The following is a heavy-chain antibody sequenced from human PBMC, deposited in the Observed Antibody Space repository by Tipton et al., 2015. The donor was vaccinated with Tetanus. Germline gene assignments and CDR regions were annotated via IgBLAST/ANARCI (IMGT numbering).Heavy chain of an antibody. J-gene: IGHJ6*02. Sequence: QVQLVQSGAEVKKPGASVKVSCKASGYTFTSYYMHWVRQAPGQGLEWMGIINPSGGSTSYAQKFQGRVTMTRDTSTSTVYMELSSLRSEYSAVFYGAREEAVAGTPYYYGMVVWGQGTTVTFSS. CDR1: GYTFTSYY. D-gene: IGHD6-19*01. CDR3: AREEAVAGTPYYYGMVV. CDR2: INPSGGST. V-gene: IGHV1-46*01.